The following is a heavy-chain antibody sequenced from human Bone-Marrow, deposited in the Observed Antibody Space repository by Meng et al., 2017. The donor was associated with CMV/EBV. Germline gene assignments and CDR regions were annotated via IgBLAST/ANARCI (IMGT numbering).Heavy chain of an antibody. CDR3: VRGGGAVFDI. J-gene: IGHJ3*02. CDR2: IYYSGST. D-gene: IGHD3-10*01. CDR1: GGSISSYY. V-gene: IGHV4-59*01. Sequence: SETLSLTCTASGGSISSYYWSWIRQPPGKGLEWIGYIYYSGSTNYNPSLKSRVTISVDTSKNQFSLKLNVVTDADTAVDYCVRGGGAVFDIWGQGTIVTV.